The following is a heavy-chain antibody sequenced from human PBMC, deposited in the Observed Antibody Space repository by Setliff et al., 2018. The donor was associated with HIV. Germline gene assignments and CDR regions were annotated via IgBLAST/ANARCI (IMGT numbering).Heavy chain of an antibody. CDR3: ARRRNDYYDSSGYHYGDAFDI. CDR2: IYPGDSDT. J-gene: IGHJ3*02. D-gene: IGHD3-22*01. Sequence: GESLKISCKGSGYSFTSYWIGWVRQMPGKGLEWMGIIYPGDSDTRYSPSFQGQVTIAADKSISTAYLQWSSLKASDTAMYYCARRRNDYYDSSGYHYGDAFDIWGQGTMVTVSS. CDR1: GYSFTSYW. V-gene: IGHV5-51*01.